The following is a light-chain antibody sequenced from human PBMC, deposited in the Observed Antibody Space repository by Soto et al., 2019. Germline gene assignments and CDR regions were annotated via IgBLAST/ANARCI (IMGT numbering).Light chain of an antibody. CDR3: QQYYHWGLS. CDR2: GSS. V-gene: IGKV3D-15*01. J-gene: IGKJ4*01. Sequence: VMTQSPANLSVSPGEGVTVFWRASQNVATNIAWYQGKPAHAPRLLIYGSSTRATGIPATFSGSGSGTHFSLTISSLQSEDSAVYYCQQYYHWGLSFGGGTKVEI. CDR1: QNVATN.